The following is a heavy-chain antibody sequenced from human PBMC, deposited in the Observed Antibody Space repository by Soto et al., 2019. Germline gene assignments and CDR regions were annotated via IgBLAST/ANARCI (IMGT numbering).Heavy chain of an antibody. CDR1: GYTFSNFA. CDR3: ARHDLGVTTRDLDY. D-gene: IGHD4-17*01. J-gene: IGHJ4*02. V-gene: IGHV1-3*01. Sequence: ASVKVSCKASGYTFSNFAMHWVRQAPGQRLEWMGWINAGNWNTKYSQKFQGRVTISADKSITTAYLQWSSLKAPDTAMYYCARHDLGVTTRDLDYWGQGTLVTVSS. CDR2: INAGNWNT.